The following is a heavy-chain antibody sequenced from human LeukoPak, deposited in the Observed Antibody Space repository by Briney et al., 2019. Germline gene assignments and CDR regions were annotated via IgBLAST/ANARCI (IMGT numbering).Heavy chain of an antibody. CDR2: ISGSGGST. J-gene: IGHJ4*02. CDR1: GFTFLNYA. CDR3: AKRGDYGDYYFDY. Sequence: PGGSLRLSCEASGFTFLNYAMSWVRQAPGKGLQWVSAISGSGGSTYYADSVKGRFTISRDNSKNTLYLQMNSLRAEDTAVYYCAKRGDYGDYYFDYWGQGTLVTVSS. V-gene: IGHV3-23*01. D-gene: IGHD4-17*01.